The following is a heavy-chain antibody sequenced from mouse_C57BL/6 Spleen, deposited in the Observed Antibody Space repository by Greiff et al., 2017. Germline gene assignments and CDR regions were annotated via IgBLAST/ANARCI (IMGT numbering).Heavy chain of an antibody. D-gene: IGHD1-1*01. Sequence: EVQLQQSGPELVKPGASVKISCKASGYSFTDYNMHWVKQSNGQGLEWIGVIDPNYGTTSYNQKFKGKATLTVDQSSSTAYMQLSSLTSEDSAVYYCARAEVITTGGAHFDYWGQGTTLTVSS. CDR1: GYSFTDYN. CDR2: IDPNYGTT. CDR3: ARAEVITTGGAHFDY. J-gene: IGHJ2*01. V-gene: IGHV1-39*01.